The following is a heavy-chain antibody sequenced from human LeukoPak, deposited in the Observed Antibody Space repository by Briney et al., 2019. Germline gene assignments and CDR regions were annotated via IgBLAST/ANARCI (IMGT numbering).Heavy chain of an antibody. J-gene: IGHJ4*02. V-gene: IGHV3-53*01. CDR3: ARGVEPLAANTLAY. Sequence: GGSLRLSCAASGFTVITNDMTWVRQAPGKGLEWVSVLYSDGNTKYADSVQGRFTISRDNSKNTQYFEMNSLSPDDTAVYYCARGVEPLAANTLAYWGQGTLVTVSS. CDR2: LYSDGNT. CDR1: GFTVITND. D-gene: IGHD1-14*01.